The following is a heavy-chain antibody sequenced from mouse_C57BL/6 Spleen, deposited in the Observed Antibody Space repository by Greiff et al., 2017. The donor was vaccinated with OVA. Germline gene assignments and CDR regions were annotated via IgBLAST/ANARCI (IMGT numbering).Heavy chain of an antibody. D-gene: IGHD1-1*01. Sequence: QVQLQQPGAELVKPGASVKMSCTASGYTFTSYWITWVKQRPGQGLEWIGDIYPGSGSTNYNEKFKSKATLTVDTSSSTAYMQLSSLTSGDSSVYYCARERGPPTGYFDYWGQGTTLTVSS. CDR3: ARERGPPTGYFDY. V-gene: IGHV1-55*01. J-gene: IGHJ2*01. CDR1: GYTFTSYW. CDR2: IYPGSGST.